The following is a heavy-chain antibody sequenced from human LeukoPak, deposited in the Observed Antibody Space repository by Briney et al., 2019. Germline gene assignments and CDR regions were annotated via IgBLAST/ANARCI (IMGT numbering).Heavy chain of an antibody. Sequence: PGGSLRLSCAGSGYPFSSYWMHWVRQVPGKGLVWVSSISISSSYIYYADSVKGRFTISRDNAKNSLYLQMNSLRAEDTAVYYCARDYEYYYDSSGYLGLTAFDYWGQGTLVTVSS. V-gene: IGHV3-21*01. J-gene: IGHJ4*02. D-gene: IGHD3-22*01. CDR2: ISISSSYI. CDR1: GYPFSSYW. CDR3: ARDYEYYYDSSGYLGLTAFDY.